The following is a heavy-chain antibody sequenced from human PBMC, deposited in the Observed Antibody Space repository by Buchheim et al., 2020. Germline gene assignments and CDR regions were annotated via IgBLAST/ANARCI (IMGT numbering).Heavy chain of an antibody. CDR3: AKAGKDILTQIDF. J-gene: IGHJ4*02. CDR2: ISCSGSST. D-gene: IGHD3-9*01. CDR1: GFTFSTYA. Sequence: EVQLLESGGGLVQPGGSLRLSCAASGFTFSTYAMGWVRQAPGKGLEWVSGISCSGSSTYYADSVKGRFTISRDNSKNTLYLQMNSLRAEDTAVYYCAKAGKDILTQIDFWGQGTL. V-gene: IGHV3-23*01.